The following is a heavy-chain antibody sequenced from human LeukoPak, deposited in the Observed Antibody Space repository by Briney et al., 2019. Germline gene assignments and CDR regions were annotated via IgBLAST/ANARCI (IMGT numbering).Heavy chain of an antibody. D-gene: IGHD5-18*01. V-gene: IGHV4-34*01. CDR1: GGSFSGYY. CDR3: ASVRYSYGHLSFDY. J-gene: IGHJ4*02. CDR2: INHSGST. Sequence: SETLSLTCAVYGGSFSGYYWSWIRQPPGKGLEWIGEINHSGSTNYNPSLKSRVTISVDTSKNQFSLKLSSVTAADTAVYYCASVRYSYGHLSFDYWGQGTLVTVSS.